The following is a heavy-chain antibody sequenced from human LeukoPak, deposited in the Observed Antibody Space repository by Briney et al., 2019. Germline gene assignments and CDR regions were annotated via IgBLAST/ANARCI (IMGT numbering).Heavy chain of an antibody. CDR2: IIPILGIA. Sequence: GASVKVSCKASGGTFSSYAISWVRQAPGQGLEWRGRIIPILGIANYAQKFQGRVTITADKSTSTAYMELSSLRSEDTAVYYCARDSELNYDSSGYYDYWGQGTLVTVSS. V-gene: IGHV1-69*04. J-gene: IGHJ4*02. CDR1: GGTFSSYA. D-gene: IGHD3-22*01. CDR3: ARDSELNYDSSGYYDY.